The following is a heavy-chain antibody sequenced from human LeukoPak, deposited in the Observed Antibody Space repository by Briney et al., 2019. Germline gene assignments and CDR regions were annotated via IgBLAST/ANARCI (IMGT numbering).Heavy chain of an antibody. CDR1: GGSFSGYY. Sequence: SETLSLTCAVYGGSFSGYYWSWIRQPPGKGLEWIGEINHSGSTNYNPSLKSRVTISVDTSKNQFSLKLSSVTAADTAVYYCAKDSDYGATYFDYWGQGTLVTVSS. CDR2: INHSGST. J-gene: IGHJ4*02. V-gene: IGHV4-34*01. D-gene: IGHD4/OR15-4a*01. CDR3: AKDSDYGATYFDY.